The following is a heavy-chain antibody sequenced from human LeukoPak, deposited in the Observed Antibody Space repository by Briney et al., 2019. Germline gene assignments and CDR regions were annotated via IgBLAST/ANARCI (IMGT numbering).Heavy chain of an antibody. CDR1: GGSISSSSYY. V-gene: IGHV4-39*07. CDR3: ARGSRYYYDSSGYLPPFDY. D-gene: IGHD3-22*01. CDR2: IYYSGST. J-gene: IGHJ4*02. Sequence: SETLSLTCTVSGGSISSSSYYWGWIRQPPGKGLEWIGSIYYSGSTYYNPSLKSQVTISVDTSKNQFSLKLSSVTAADTAVYYCARGSRYYYDSSGYLPPFDYWGQGTLVTVSS.